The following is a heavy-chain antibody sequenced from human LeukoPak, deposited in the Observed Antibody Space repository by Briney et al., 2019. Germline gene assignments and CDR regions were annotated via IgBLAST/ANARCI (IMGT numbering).Heavy chain of an antibody. J-gene: IGHJ4*02. CDR3: ANIRYNSGLDY. CDR2: ISGSGAST. CDR1: GFTFDDYG. Sequence: GGSLRLSCAASGFTFDDYGMSWVRQAPGKGLEWVSGISGSGASTYYTASVKGRFTISRDNSKNTLYLQMNSLRAEDTAVYYCANIRYNSGLDYWGQGTLVTVSS. V-gene: IGHV3-23*01. D-gene: IGHD5-18*01.